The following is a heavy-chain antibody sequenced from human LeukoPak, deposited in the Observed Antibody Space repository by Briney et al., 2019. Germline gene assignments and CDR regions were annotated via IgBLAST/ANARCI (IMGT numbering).Heavy chain of an antibody. CDR3: ARGLVVVDPGPYYFDY. Sequence: SVKVSCKASGGTFSSYAISWVRQAPGQGREWMGGIIPIFGTANYAQKFQGRVTITADESTSTAYMELSSLRSGDTAVYYCARGLVVVDPGPYYFDYWGQGTLVTVSS. D-gene: IGHD3-22*01. CDR1: GGTFSSYA. V-gene: IGHV1-69*13. J-gene: IGHJ4*02. CDR2: IIPIFGTA.